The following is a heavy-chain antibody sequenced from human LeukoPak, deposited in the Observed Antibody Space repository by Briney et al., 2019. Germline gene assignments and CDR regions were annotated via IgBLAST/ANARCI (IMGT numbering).Heavy chain of an antibody. V-gene: IGHV4-39*01. CDR3: ATYYYDSSDY. CDR1: GASISSGSYY. Sequence: PSENLSLNCTVSGASISSGSYYWGGIRQPPGRGVERIASNYYSESTYKNPYRKSRITITVNRTKNQYSMKLTSVTAADTAVYYCATYYYDSSDYWGQGTLVTVSS. CDR2: NYYSEST. D-gene: IGHD3-22*01. J-gene: IGHJ4*02.